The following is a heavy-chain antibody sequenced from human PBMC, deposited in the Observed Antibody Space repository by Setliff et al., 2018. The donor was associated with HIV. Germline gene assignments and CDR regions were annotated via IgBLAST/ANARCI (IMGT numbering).Heavy chain of an antibody. CDR2: IYYSGTT. CDR3: ARSRGLLWFGDYYYYMDV. Sequence: SETLSLTCTVSGGSIRSHYWSWIRQPPGKGLEWIGYIYYSGTTNYSPSLKSRVTISVDTSKNQFSLKLTSVTAADTAVYYCARSRGLLWFGDYYYYMDVWGKGTTVTVSS. V-gene: IGHV4-59*11. D-gene: IGHD3-10*01. CDR1: GGSIRSHY. J-gene: IGHJ6*03.